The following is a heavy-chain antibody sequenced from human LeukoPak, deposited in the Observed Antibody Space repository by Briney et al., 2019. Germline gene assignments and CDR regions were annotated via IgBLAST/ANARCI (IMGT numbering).Heavy chain of an antibody. D-gene: IGHD2-2*01. CDR3: AKDPRYCSSTTSGC. V-gene: IGHV3-23*01. CDR1: GFTFSSYA. CDR2: ISGSGGST. J-gene: IGHJ4*02. Sequence: PGGSLRLSCAASGFTFSSYAMSWVRQAPGKGLEWVSAISGSGGSTYYADSVKGRFTISRDNSKNTLYLQMNSLRAEDTAVYYCAKDPRYCSSTTSGCWGQGTLVTVSS.